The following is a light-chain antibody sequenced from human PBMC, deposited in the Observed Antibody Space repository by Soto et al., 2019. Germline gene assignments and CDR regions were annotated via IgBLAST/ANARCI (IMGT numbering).Light chain of an antibody. Sequence: DIQMTQSPSSLSASVGDRVTITCRASPGIRKDLGWFQQKPGKAPKRLIYGASVLERGVPSRFSGSGSATEITLTISSLQPEDFATYYCLQHNSYPFTFGHGTKVDIK. CDR2: GAS. J-gene: IGKJ3*01. V-gene: IGKV1-17*01. CDR1: PGIRKD. CDR3: LQHNSYPFT.